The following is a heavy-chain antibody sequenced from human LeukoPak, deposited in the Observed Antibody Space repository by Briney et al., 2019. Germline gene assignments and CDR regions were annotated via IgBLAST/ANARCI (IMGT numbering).Heavy chain of an antibody. CDR1: GFTFSSYA. J-gene: IGHJ5*02. V-gene: IGHV3-23*01. CDR2: ISGSGGST. CDR3: TGSSAEGWFDP. Sequence: GGSLRLSCAASGFTFSSYAMSWVRQAPGKGLEWVSAISGSGGSTYYADSVKGRFTISRDDSKNTLYLHMNSLRVEDTAMYYCTGSSAEGWFDPWGQGALLSVSS. D-gene: IGHD3-10*01.